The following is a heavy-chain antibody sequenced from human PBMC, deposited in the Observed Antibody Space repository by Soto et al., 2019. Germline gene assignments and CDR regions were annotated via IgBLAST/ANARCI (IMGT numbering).Heavy chain of an antibody. CDR1: RYAFAGCY. CDR2: ISPKIGGT. Sequence: ASVKLSWEASRYAFAGCYRHWVRQAPGQGLEWMGWISPKIGGTNYAHKFRGRVTMTRDTSRSTAYMELSRLRSDDTAVYYCASDSPSCPAVNGGQGTLVTVSS. V-gene: IGHV1-2*07. J-gene: IGHJ4*02. CDR3: ASDSPSCPAVN. D-gene: IGHD6-6*01.